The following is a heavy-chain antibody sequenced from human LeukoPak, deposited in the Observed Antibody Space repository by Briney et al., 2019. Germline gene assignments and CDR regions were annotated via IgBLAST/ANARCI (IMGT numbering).Heavy chain of an antibody. V-gene: IGHV4-39*01. J-gene: IGHJ4*02. CDR3: ARRSSSWYSKIDS. CDR1: GGSISSSSYF. CDR2: IYYSGNT. D-gene: IGHD6-13*01. Sequence: SETLSLTCTVSGGSISSSSYFWGWIRQPPGKGLEWIGSIYYSGNTYYNPSLKSRVTISLDTSKNQFSLKLGSVTAADTAVYYCARRSSSWYSKIDSWGQGTLVTVSS.